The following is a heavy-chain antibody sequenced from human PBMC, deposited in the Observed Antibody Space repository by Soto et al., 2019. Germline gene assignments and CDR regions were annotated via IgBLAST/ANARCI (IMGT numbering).Heavy chain of an antibody. D-gene: IGHD3-16*01. V-gene: IGHV3-74*01. J-gene: IGHJ5*02. CDR2: INPDGSRT. CDR3: VRAILGSYDWFDP. CDR1: GFTFSNYW. Sequence: EVQLVESGGGLVQPGGALRLSCAASGFTFSNYWMHWVRQAPGKGLMWVSRINPDGSRTTYADSVKGRFAISRDNAKNTVFLQMNSLRAEDTAVYYCVRAILGSYDWFDPWGQGTLVTVSS.